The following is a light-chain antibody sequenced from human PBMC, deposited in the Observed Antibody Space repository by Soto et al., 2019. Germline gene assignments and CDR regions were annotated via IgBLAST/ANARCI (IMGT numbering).Light chain of an antibody. CDR2: KAS. CDR1: QTISSW. CDR3: QHYNSYSEA. Sequence: DIQMTQSPSTLSGSVGDRVTITCRASQTISSWLAWYQQKPGKAPKLLIYKASTLKSGVPSRFSGSGSGTEFTLTISSLKNDDFATYYCQHYNSYSEAFCQGTKVDIK. J-gene: IGKJ1*01. V-gene: IGKV1-5*03.